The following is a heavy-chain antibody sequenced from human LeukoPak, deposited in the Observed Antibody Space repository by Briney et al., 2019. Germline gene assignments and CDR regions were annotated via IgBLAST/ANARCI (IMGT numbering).Heavy chain of an antibody. J-gene: IGHJ5*02. V-gene: IGHV3-74*01. CDR1: GFTFSSYW. CDR2: INSDASST. Sequence: PGGSLRLSCAASGFTFSSYWMHWVRQAPGKGLVWVSRINSDASSTNYADSVKGRFTISRDNAKNTLYLQMNSLRAEDTAVYYCARDPLWSGLFDPWGQGTLVTVSS. CDR3: ARDPLWSGLFDP. D-gene: IGHD3-3*01.